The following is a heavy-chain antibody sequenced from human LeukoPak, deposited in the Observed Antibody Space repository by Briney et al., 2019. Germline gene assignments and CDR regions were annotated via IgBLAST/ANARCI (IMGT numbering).Heavy chain of an antibody. J-gene: IGHJ3*02. Sequence: PSEILSLTCTVSGGSISSYYWSWIRQPPGKGLEWIGYIYYSGSTNYNPSLKSRVTISVDTSKNQFSLKLSSVTAADTAVYYCARKSGSYDNDAFDIWGQGTMVTVSS. D-gene: IGHD1-26*01. CDR1: GGSISSYY. V-gene: IGHV4-59*01. CDR2: IYYSGST. CDR3: ARKSGSYDNDAFDI.